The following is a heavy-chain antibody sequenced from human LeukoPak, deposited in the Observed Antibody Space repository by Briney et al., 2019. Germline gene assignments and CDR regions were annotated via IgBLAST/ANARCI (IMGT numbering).Heavy chain of an antibody. D-gene: IGHD4-11*01. CDR1: GYTFIGYY. CDR3: ARPQLRLQYSRTNWFDA. V-gene: IGHV1-2*02. CDR2: INPNSGGT. Sequence: ASVKVSCKASGYTFIGYYIHWVRQAPGQGLEWMGWINPNSGGTNISQKFRGRVTMTRDTSITTAYMELNRLRSDDTAVYYCARPQLRLQYSRTNWFDAWGQGTLVTVSS. J-gene: IGHJ5*02.